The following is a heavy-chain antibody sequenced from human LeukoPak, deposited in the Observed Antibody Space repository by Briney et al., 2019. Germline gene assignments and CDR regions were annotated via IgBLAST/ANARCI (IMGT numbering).Heavy chain of an antibody. CDR3: ARKSGYGYYYYYYMDV. CDR2: ISGSGGST. Sequence: GGSLRLSCAASGFTFSSYAMSWVRQVPGKGLEWVSAISGSGGSTYYADSVKGRFTISRDNSKNTLYLQMNSLRAEDTAVYYCARKSGYGYYYYYYMDVWGKGTTVTISS. D-gene: IGHD5-12*01. J-gene: IGHJ6*03. V-gene: IGHV3-23*01. CDR1: GFTFSSYA.